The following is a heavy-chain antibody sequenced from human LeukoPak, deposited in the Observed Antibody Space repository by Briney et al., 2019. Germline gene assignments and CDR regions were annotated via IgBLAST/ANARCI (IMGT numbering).Heavy chain of an antibody. V-gene: IGHV3-23*01. CDR1: GFTFSSYA. CDR3: ARAPRVQLWAYFQH. D-gene: IGHD5-18*01. CDR2: ISGSGGST. Sequence: GGSLRLSCAASGFTFSSYAMSWVRQAPGKGLEWVSAISGSGGSTYYADSVKGRFTISRDNAKNFLYLQMNSLRAEDTAVYYCARAPRVQLWAYFQHWGQGTLVTVSS. J-gene: IGHJ1*01.